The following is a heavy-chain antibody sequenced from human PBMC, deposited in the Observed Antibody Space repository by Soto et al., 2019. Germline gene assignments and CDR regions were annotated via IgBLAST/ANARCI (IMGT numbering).Heavy chain of an antibody. D-gene: IGHD3-22*01. V-gene: IGHV3-23*01. Sequence: GGSLRLSCAASGFTFSSYAMSWVRQAPGKGLEWVSAISGSGGSTYYADSVKGRFTISRDNSKNTLYLQMNSLRAEDTAVYYCARERWPHSSGEPTPDWGQGTLVTVSS. J-gene: IGHJ4*02. CDR3: ARERWPHSSGEPTPD. CDR1: GFTFSSYA. CDR2: ISGSGGST.